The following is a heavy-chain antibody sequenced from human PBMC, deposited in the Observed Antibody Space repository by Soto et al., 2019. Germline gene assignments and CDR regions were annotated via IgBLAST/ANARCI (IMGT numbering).Heavy chain of an antibody. V-gene: IGHV4-31*03. CDR2: IYYSGST. J-gene: IGHJ4*02. CDR1: GGSISSGGSY. D-gene: IGHD3-16*02. CDR3: ARGGLYYDYVWGSYRYGYFDL. Sequence: SETLSLTCTVSGGSISSGGSYWSWIRQHPGEGPEWIGYIYYSGSTYYNPSLESRVLISVDTSKNQFSLKLSSVTAADTAVYYCARGGLYYDYVWGSYRYGYFDLWGQGTLVTVSS.